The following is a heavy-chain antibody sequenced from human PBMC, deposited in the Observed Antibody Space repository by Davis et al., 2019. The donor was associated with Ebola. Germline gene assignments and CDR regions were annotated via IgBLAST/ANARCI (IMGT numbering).Heavy chain of an antibody. CDR3: ARIRRGCSSTSCYASDWFDP. CDR2: IDWDDDK. D-gene: IGHD2-2*01. J-gene: IGHJ5*02. CDR1: GFSLSTSGMR. V-gene: IGHV2-70*04. Sequence: SGPTLVKPTQTLTLTCTFSGFSLSTSGMRVSWIRQPPGKALEWLARIDWDDDKSYSTSLKSRLTISKDTSKSQVVLTMTNMDPVDTATYYCARIRRGCSSTSCYASDWFDPWGQGTLVTVSS.